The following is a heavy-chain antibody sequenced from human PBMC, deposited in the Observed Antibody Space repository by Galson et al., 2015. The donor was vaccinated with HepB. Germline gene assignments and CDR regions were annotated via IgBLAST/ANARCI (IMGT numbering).Heavy chain of an antibody. V-gene: IGHV3-74*01. J-gene: IGHJ4*02. D-gene: IGHD3-10*01. Sequence: SLRLSCAASGFIFSSYWMHWVRQAPGKGLVWVSRTNPDGSITTYADSVKARFTISRDNAKNTLYLQMNSLRAEDTAVYYCARGGAGSFDYWGQGTLVTVSS. CDR3: ARGGAGSFDY. CDR2: TNPDGSIT. CDR1: GFIFSSYW.